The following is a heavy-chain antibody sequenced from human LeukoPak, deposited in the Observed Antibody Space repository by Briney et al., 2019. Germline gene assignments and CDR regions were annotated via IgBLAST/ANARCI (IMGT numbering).Heavy chain of an antibody. CDR2: IRTYTCTT. CDR3: ARTGPEARPRSDY. J-gene: IGHJ4*02. V-gene: IGHV1-18*01. CDR1: RYTSTSYG. D-gene: IGHD6-6*01. Sequence: GASVKVSCKASRYTSTSYGISWVRQSAGQGVKWIGWIRTYTCTTNSAQKLQCRVTMTTDTSASTAYMELRSLRSDDTDVYYCARTGPEARPRSDYWGQGTLVTVSS.